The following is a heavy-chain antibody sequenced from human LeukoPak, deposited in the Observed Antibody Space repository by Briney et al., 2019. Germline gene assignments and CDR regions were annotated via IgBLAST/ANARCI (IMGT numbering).Heavy chain of an antibody. CDR2: ISYDGSNK. CDR3: AKDMHPREMTNWFDP. Sequence: PGRSLRLSCAASGFTFSSYAMHWVRQAPGKGLEWVAVISYDGSNKYYADSVKGRFTISRDNSKNTLYLQMNSLRAEDTALYYCAKDMHPREMTNWFDPWGQGTLVTVSS. V-gene: IGHV3-30-3*01. CDR1: GFTFSSYA. D-gene: IGHD5-24*01. J-gene: IGHJ5*02.